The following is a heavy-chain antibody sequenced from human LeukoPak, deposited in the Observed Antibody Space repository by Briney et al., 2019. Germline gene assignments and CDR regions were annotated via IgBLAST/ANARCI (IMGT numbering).Heavy chain of an antibody. Sequence: SETLSLTCTVSGGSISSGSYYWRWIRQPGGKGLEWIERMYTRGSTNYHPSLKSRVTISVDTSKNQFSLKLSSVTAADTAVYYCARDGIFGVVNYYFDYWGQGTLVTVSS. J-gene: IGHJ4*02. CDR2: MYTRGST. V-gene: IGHV4-61*02. CDR3: ARDGIFGVVNYYFDY. D-gene: IGHD3-3*01. CDR1: GGSISSGSYY.